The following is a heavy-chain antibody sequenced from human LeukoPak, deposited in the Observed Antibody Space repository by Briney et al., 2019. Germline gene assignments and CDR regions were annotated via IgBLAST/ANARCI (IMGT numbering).Heavy chain of an antibody. J-gene: IGHJ2*01. CDR1: GGSLSSYY. Sequence: PSETLSLTCTVSGGSLSSYYWSWIRQPPGKGREWIGYIYYSGSTNYNPYLKSRVTISVDTSKNHFSLKLSSVTAPLTIAYNCLRVAYSSSWYSLDCYFHLWSRGTLLTVSS. D-gene: IGHD6-13*01. CDR3: LRVAYSSSWYSLDCYFHL. V-gene: IGHV4-59*01. CDR2: IYYSGST.